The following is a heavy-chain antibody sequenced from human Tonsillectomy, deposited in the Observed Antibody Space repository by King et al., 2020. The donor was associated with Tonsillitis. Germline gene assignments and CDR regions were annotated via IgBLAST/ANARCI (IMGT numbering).Heavy chain of an antibody. CDR1: GGSISSYY. D-gene: IGHD6-13*01. J-gene: IGHJ4*02. CDR2: IYYSGST. V-gene: IGHV4-59*01. CDR3: PRKKYSSSWYYFDY. Sequence: VQLQESGPGLVKPSETLSLTCTVSGGSISSYYWSWIRQPPGKGLEWIGYIYYSGSTNYNPSLKSRVTISVDTSKNQFSLKLSSVTAADTAVYYCPRKKYSSSWYYFDYWGQGTLVTVSS.